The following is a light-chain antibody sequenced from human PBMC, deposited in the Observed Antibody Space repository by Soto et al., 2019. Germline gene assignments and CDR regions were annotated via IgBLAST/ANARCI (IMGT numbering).Light chain of an antibody. Sequence: DIVLTQSPDTLSLSAWNRATLSCRASQSLTNSYIAWYQVKPGQAPRILIYDTSSRATGIPDRFSGGVSWTDFTLTITRLEPEDFAVFYCQQYGTSEIIFGQGTRLEIK. CDR1: QSLTNSY. CDR3: QQYGTSEII. V-gene: IGKV3-20*01. CDR2: DTS. J-gene: IGKJ5*01.